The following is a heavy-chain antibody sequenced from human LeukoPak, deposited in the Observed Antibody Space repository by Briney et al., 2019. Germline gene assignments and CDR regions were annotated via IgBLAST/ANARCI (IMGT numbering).Heavy chain of an antibody. CDR3: ARSRMGIAAAGRYNWFDP. D-gene: IGHD6-13*01. J-gene: IGHJ5*02. V-gene: IGHV4-39*07. Sequence: SETLSLTCTVSSGSISTSNYYWGWVRQPPGKALEWIGNIFYSGSTYYSPSLKSRVTISLDTSKNQFSLKLSSVTAADTAVYYCARSRMGIAAAGRYNWFDPWGQGTLVTVSS. CDR1: SGSISTSNYY. CDR2: IFYSGST.